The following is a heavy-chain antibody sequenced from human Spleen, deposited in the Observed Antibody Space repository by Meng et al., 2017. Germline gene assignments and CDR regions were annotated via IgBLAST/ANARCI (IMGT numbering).Heavy chain of an antibody. D-gene: IGHD5-24*01. J-gene: IGHJ4*02. CDR1: GGSFSDYY. V-gene: IGHV4-34*01. Sequence: QVQLQQWGAGLLKPSETLSLTCVVSGGSFSDYYWSWIRQPPGKGLEWIGEINHSGSTNYNPSLESRATISVDASKNQFSLKMNSVTAADTAVYYCARNYDYWGQGTLVTVSS. CDR3: ARNYDY. CDR2: INHSGST.